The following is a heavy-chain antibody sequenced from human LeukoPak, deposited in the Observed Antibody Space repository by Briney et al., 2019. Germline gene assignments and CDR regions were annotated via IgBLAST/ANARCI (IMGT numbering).Heavy chain of an antibody. D-gene: IGHD1-26*01. CDR2: IYYSGST. J-gene: IGHJ4*02. CDR1: GGSISGYY. CDR3: ARLASGSYGPLTPFNY. Sequence: SETLSLTCTVSGGSISGYYWSWIRQPPGKGLEWIGDIYYSGSTNYNPSLKSRVTISVDTSKNQFSLRLSSVTAADTAVYYSARLASGSYGPLTPFNYWGQGTLVTVSS. V-gene: IGHV4-59*08.